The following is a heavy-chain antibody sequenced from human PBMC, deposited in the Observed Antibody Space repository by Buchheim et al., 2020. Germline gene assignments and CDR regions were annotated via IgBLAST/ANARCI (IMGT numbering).Heavy chain of an antibody. CDR3: ARGSLQYDFWSGSYGMDV. CDR2: VHPHNGHT. CDR1: GYTFSNYH. Sequence: QVQLVQSGAEVKKPGASVKVSCKASGYTFSNYHINWVRQATGQGPEWMGWVHPHNGHTGYAQKFQGRVTMTRNTSISTAYMELSSLRSEDTAVYYCARGSLQYDFWSGSYGMDVWGQGTT. J-gene: IGHJ6*02. D-gene: IGHD3-3*01. V-gene: IGHV1-8*01.